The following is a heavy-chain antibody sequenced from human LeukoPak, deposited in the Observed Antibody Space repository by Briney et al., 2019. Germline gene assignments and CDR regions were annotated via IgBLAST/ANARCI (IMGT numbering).Heavy chain of an antibody. CDR3: ARVFGQQLDYDY. Sequence: SETLSLTCTVSGGSISSDDYFWSWIRQPPGKGLEWIGYIYYSGSTYYNPSLKSRVTISVDTSKNQFSLKLSSVTAADTAVYYCARVFGQQLDYDYWGQGTLVTVSS. D-gene: IGHD6-13*01. CDR1: GGSISSDDYF. CDR2: IYYSGST. J-gene: IGHJ4*02. V-gene: IGHV4-30-4*08.